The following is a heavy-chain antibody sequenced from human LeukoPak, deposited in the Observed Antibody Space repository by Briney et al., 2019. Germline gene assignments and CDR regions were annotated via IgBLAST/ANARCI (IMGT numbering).Heavy chain of an antibody. V-gene: IGHV4-4*07. Sequence: ETLSLTCTVSGGSIRSYYWTWIRQSAGKGLEWIGRINTSGSTNYNPSLRSRVTMSVNTSKNQFSLNLTSVTAADTAVYSCAREGGDPRWLDPWGQGTLVTVSS. D-gene: IGHD6-25*01. J-gene: IGHJ5*02. CDR2: INTSGST. CDR3: AREGGDPRWLDP. CDR1: GGSIRSYY.